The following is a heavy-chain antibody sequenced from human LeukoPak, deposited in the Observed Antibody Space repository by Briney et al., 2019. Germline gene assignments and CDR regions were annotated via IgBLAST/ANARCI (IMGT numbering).Heavy chain of an antibody. CDR1: GFTFSDYY. D-gene: IGHD1-26*01. CDR3: ARVPGSRSPYYFDS. V-gene: IGHV3-11*04. CDR2: ISSGGATI. Sequence: GGSLRLSCAASGFTFSDYYMSWVRQAPGKGLEWVSHISSGGATIKYAESVKGRFTISRDNARNSLYLQMSSVRVEDTAVYYCARVPGSRSPYYFDSWGQGALVTVSP. J-gene: IGHJ4*02.